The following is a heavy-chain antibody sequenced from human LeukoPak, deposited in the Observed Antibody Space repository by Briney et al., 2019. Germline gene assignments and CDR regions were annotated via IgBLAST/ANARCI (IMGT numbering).Heavy chain of an antibody. D-gene: IGHD2-15*01. CDR3: AKASCSGGSCYFDY. CDR2: ISWNSGSI. V-gene: IGHV3-9*01. Sequence: PGGSLRLSCAASGFTFDDYAMHWVRQAPGKGLEWVSGISWNSGSIGYADSVKGRFIISRDNAKNSLYLQMNSLRAEDTALYYCAKASCSGGSCYFDYWGQGTLVTVSS. J-gene: IGHJ4*02. CDR1: GFTFDDYA.